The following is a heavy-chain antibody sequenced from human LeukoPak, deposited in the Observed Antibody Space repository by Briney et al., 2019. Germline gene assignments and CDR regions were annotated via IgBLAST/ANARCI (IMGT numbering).Heavy chain of an antibody. J-gene: IGHJ4*02. CDR1: GFIFSSYA. D-gene: IGHD2-2*01. CDR2: ISVSGGSST. Sequence: GGSLRLSCAASGFIFSSYAMSWVRQAPGKGLEWVSAISVSGGSSTYYADSVKGRFTISRDNAKNSLYLQMNSLRAEDTAVYYCARAPGISSSTSCFGYWGQGTLVTVSS. CDR3: ARAPGISSSTSCFGY. V-gene: IGHV3-23*01.